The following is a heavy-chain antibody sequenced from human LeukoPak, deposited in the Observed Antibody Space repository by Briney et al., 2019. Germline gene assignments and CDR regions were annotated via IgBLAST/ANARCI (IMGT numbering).Heavy chain of an antibody. CDR3: ARDLAWGGVGD. D-gene: IGHD7-27*01. V-gene: IGHV3-23*01. CDR1: GFSHSYHG. J-gene: IGHJ4*02. CDR2: VSPTGGGT. Sequence: GWSLRLSRVASGFSHSYHGMHWVRPAPGKGLEWVSGVSPTGGGTYYADSVKGRFTISRDDSRNTLSLQMNSLRVEDTAVYYCARDLAWGGVGDWGQVILVAVAS.